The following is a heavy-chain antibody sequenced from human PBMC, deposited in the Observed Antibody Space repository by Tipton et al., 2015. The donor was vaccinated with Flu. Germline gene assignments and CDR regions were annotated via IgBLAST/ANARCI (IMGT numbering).Heavy chain of an antibody. CDR2: IRGSAGRGAGT. CDR1: GFTFSRYW. J-gene: IGHJ4*02. V-gene: IGHV3-23*04. Sequence: VQLVQSGGGLVQPGGSLRLSCVASGFTFSRYWMTWVRQAPGKGLEWVSNIRGSAGRGAGTYYADSVKGRFSISRDNSKNTLYLQMNSLRAEDTAIYYCAKVIPEIVAGLDYWGQGALVAVSS. CDR3: AKVIPEIVAGLDY. D-gene: IGHD6-19*01.